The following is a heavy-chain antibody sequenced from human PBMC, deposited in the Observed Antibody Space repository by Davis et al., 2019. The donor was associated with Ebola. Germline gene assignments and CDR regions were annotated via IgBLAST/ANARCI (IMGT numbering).Heavy chain of an antibody. J-gene: IGHJ6*04. CDR2: IPSDGSNK. Sequence: PGGSLRLSCAASGFTFSSYAMHWVRQAPGKGLEWVAVIPSDGSNKYYADSVKGRFTIPRDNSKNTLYLQMNSLRAEDTAVYYCAKSGLSFGVVKYHYGMDVWGKGTTVTVSS. V-gene: IGHV3-30-3*02. D-gene: IGHD3-3*01. CDR1: GFTFSSYA. CDR3: AKSGLSFGVVKYHYGMDV.